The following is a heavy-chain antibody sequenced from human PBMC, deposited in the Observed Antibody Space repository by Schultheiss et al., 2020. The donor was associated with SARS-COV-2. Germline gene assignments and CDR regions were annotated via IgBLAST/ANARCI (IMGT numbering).Heavy chain of an antibody. D-gene: IGHD3-22*01. CDR2: IWYDGRNK. V-gene: IGHV3-33*08. J-gene: IGHJ3*02. Sequence: GGSLRLSCAASGFTFSTFAMHWVRQAPGKGLGWVAAIWYDGRNKKYADSVKGRFTISRDNAKNSLYLQMNSLRAEDTAVYYCARDRGYYDSSGYYDAFDIWGQGTMVTVSS. CDR3: ARDRGYYDSSGYYDAFDI. CDR1: GFTFSTFA.